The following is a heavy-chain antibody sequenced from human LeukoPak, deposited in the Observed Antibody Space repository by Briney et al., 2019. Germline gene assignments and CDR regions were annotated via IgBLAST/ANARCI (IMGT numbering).Heavy chain of an antibody. CDR2: INHSGST. V-gene: IGHV4-34*01. CDR1: GGSFSGYY. Sequence: SETLSLTCAVYGGSFSGYYWSWIRQPPGKGLEWIGEINHSGSTNYNPSLKSRVTISVDTSKNQFFLKLSSVTAADTAVYYCARVRPRGIAVAWGQGTLVTVSS. D-gene: IGHD6-19*01. CDR3: ARVRPRGIAVA. J-gene: IGHJ4*02.